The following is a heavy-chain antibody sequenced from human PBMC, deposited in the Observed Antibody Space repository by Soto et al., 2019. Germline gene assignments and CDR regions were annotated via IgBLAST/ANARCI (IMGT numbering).Heavy chain of an antibody. CDR3: ARSHSSSWDYYGMDV. CDR2: IWYDGSNK. J-gene: IGHJ6*02. D-gene: IGHD6-13*01. Sequence: QVQLVESGGGVVQPGRSLRLSCAASGFTFSSYGMHWVRQAPGKGLEWVAVIWYDGSNKYYADSVKGRFTISRDNSKNRLYLQMNSLRAEDTAVYYWARSHSSSWDYYGMDVWGQGTTVTVSS. V-gene: IGHV3-33*01. CDR1: GFTFSSYG.